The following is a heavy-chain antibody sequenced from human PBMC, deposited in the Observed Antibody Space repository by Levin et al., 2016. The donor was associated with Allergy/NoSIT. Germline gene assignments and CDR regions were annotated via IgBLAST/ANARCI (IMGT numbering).Heavy chain of an antibody. CDR3: TTDWLYDFWEGWFDP. V-gene: IGHV3-15*01. J-gene: IGHJ5*02. D-gene: IGHD3-3*01. CDR2: IKSKTDGGTT. Sequence: WIRQPPGKGLEWVGRIKSKTDGGTTDYAAPVKGRFTISRDDSKNTLYLQMNSLKTEDTAVYYCTTDWLYDFWEGWFDPWGQGTLVTVSS.